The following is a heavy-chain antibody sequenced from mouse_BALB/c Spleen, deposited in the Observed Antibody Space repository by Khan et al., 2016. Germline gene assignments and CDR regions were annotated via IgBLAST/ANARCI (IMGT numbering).Heavy chain of an antibody. V-gene: IGHV3-6*02. CDR3: ATYGNYEGLAY. CDR2: ISYDGSN. Sequence: EVKLEESGPGLVKPSQSLSLTCSVTGYSITSGYYWNWIRQFPGNKLEWMGYISYDGSNNYNPSLKNRISITRATSKNQFFLKLNSVTTEDTATYYCATYGNYEGLAYWGQGTLVTVSA. D-gene: IGHD2-1*01. J-gene: IGHJ3*01. CDR1: GYSITSGYY.